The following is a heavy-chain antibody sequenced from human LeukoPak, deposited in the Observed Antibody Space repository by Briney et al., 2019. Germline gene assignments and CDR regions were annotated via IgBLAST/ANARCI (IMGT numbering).Heavy chain of an antibody. V-gene: IGHV4-39*01. CDR3: ARQGARYCSSTSCYSIDY. CDR2: IYYSGST. D-gene: IGHD2-2*01. Sequence: SETLSLTCTVSGGSINSSSYYWGWIRQSPGKGLEWIGSIYYSGSTYYNPSLKSRVAISVDTSKNQFSLKLSSVTAADTAGYYCARQGARYCSSTSCYSIDYWGQGTLVTVSS. CDR1: GGSINSSSYY. J-gene: IGHJ4*02.